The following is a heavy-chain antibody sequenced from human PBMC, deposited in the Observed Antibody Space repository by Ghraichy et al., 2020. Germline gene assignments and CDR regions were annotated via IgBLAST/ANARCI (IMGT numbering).Heavy chain of an antibody. CDR3: ARGKIAVSYFDN. D-gene: IGHD5/OR15-5a*01. J-gene: IGHJ4*02. CDR1: GYTFTSYY. CDR2: INPSGGST. V-gene: IGHV1-46*01. Sequence: ASVKVSCKASGYTFTSYYMQWVRQAPGQGLEWMGLINPSGGSTSFAQNFQGGVTMTTDTSTTTVYMELSSLTSEDTAVYYCARGKIAVSYFDNWGQGTLVTVSS.